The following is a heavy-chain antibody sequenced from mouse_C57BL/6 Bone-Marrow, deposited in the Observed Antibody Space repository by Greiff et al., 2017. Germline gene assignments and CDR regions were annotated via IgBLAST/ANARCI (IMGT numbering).Heavy chain of an antibody. J-gene: IGHJ3*01. V-gene: IGHV1-55*01. CDR3: SGRLYYGSCVGFAY. D-gene: IGHD2-1*01. Sequence: QVQLQQSGAELVKPGASVKMSCKASGYTFTSYWITWVKQRPGQGLEWIGDIYPGSGSTNYNEKFKSKATLTVDTSSSTAYMQLSSLTSEDSAVYYGSGRLYYGSCVGFAYGGQGTLVTVSA. CDR1: GYTFTSYW. CDR2: IYPGSGST.